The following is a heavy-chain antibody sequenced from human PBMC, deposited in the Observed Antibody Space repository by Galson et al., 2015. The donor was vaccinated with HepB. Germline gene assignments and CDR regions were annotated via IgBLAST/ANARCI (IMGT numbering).Heavy chain of an antibody. J-gene: IGHJ5*02. D-gene: IGHD3-10*01. V-gene: IGHV4-39*07. CDR3: ARDGTALLWFGESAWFDP. CDR1: GGSISSSSYY. CDR2: IDYSGST. Sequence: LSLTCTVSGGSISSSSYYWGWIRQPPGKGLEWIGSIDYSGSTYYNPSLKSRVTVSVDTSKNQFSLKLSSATAADTAVYYCARDGTALLWFGESAWFDPWGQGTLVTVSS.